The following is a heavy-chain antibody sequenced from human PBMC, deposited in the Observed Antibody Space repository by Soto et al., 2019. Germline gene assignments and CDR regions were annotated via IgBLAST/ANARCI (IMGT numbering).Heavy chain of an antibody. J-gene: IGHJ4*02. Sequence: SETLSLTCAVSGYSISSGYYWGWIRQPPGKGLEWIGSMYPSGTTYYNPSLKSRVTISVDTSKNQFSLKLSSVTAADTAVYYCARDGGSYSGIDYWGQGALVTVS. CDR3: ARDGGSYSGIDY. CDR2: MYPSGTT. V-gene: IGHV4-38-2*02. D-gene: IGHD1-26*01. CDR1: GYSISSGYY.